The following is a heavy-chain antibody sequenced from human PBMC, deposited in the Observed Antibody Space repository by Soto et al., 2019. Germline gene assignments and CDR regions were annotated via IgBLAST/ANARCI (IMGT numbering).Heavy chain of an antibody. CDR3: ARWGITAGTTLRPYYGMDV. CDR2: IIPIFGTA. CDR1: GYTFTSYA. V-gene: IGHV1-69*01. Sequence: KVSCKASGYTFTSYAISWVRQAPGQGLEWMGGIIPIFGTANYAQKFQGRVTITADESTSTAYMELSSLRSEDTAVYYCARWGITAGTTLRPYYGMDVWGQGTTVTVSS. D-gene: IGHD6-13*01. J-gene: IGHJ6*02.